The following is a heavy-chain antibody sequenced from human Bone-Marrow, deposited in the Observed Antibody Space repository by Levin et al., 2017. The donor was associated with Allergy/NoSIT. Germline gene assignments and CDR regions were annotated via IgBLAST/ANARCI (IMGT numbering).Heavy chain of an antibody. CDR3: AKSLGPPSTTLHDAFDI. CDR2: IWYDESIK. D-gene: IGHD1-14*01. Sequence: GESLKISCIASGFTFSGHGMHWVRQAPGKGLQWVAVIWYDESIKYYVDSVKGRFTISRDNFKDTLYLQMNSLRAEDTAVYYCAKSLGPPSTTLHDAFDIWGQGTMVTVSS. V-gene: IGHV3-33*06. J-gene: IGHJ3*02. CDR1: GFTFSGHG.